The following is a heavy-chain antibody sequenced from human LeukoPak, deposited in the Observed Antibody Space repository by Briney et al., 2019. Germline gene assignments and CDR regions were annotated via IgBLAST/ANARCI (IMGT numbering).Heavy chain of an antibody. D-gene: IGHD2-2*01. V-gene: IGHV3-30*18. CDR3: AKFGLGCCSSTSCYADYYYGMDV. Sequence: GGSLRLSCAASGFTFSSYGMHWVRQAPGKGLEWVAVISYDGSNKYYADSVKGRFTISRDNSKNTLYLQMNSLRAEDTAVYYCAKFGLGCCSSTSCYADYYYGMDVWGQGTTVTVSS. CDR1: GFTFSSYG. CDR2: ISYDGSNK. J-gene: IGHJ6*02.